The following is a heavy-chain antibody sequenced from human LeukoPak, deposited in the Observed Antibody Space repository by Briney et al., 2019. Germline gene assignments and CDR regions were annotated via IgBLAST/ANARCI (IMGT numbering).Heavy chain of an antibody. CDR3: ARYGHSPYFDN. J-gene: IGHJ4*02. CDR1: GYTFTGYY. D-gene: IGHD4-17*01. CDR2: INPNSGGT. Sequence: ASVKVSCKASGYTFTGYYMHWVRQAPGQGLEWMGWINPNSGGTNYAQNFQGRGTMTRDMSTSTVYLELSSLRSEDTAVYYCARYGHSPYFDNWGQGTLVTVSS. V-gene: IGHV1-2*02.